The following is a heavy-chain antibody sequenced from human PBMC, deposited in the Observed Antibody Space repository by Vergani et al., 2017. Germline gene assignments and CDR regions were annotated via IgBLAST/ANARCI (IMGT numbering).Heavy chain of an antibody. V-gene: IGHV3-30*18. CDR2: ISYDGSNK. J-gene: IGHJ4*02. D-gene: IGHD4-17*01. Sequence: QVQLVESGGGVVQPGRSLRLSCAASGFTFSSYGMHWVRQAPGKGLEWVAVISYDGSNKYYADSVKGRFTISRDNSKNTLYLQMNSLRAEDTAVYYCAKAPWATVTTGAWLDYWGQGTLVIVSS. CDR3: AKAPWATVTTGAWLDY. CDR1: GFTFSSYG.